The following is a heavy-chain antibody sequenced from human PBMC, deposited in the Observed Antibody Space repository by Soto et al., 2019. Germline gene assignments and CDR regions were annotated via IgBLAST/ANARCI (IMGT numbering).Heavy chain of an antibody. J-gene: IGHJ6*02. Sequence: EVQLVESGGGLVQPGRSLRLSCAASGFTFDDYAMHWVRQAPGKGLEWVSGISWNSGSIGYADSVKGRFTISRDNAKNSLYMQMNSLRAEATALYYCAKDIATAGTNYYYGRDVWGQGTTVTVSS. CDR1: GFTFDDYA. V-gene: IGHV3-9*01. D-gene: IGHD6-13*01. CDR3: AKDIATAGTNYYYGRDV. CDR2: ISWNSGSI.